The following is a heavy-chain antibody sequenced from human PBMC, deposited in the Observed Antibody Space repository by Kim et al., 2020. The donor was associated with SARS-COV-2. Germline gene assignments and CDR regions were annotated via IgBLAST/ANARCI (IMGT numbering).Heavy chain of an antibody. Sequence: SVNVSCKASGGTFRNHVINWVRQAPGQGLEWMGRIIPAFGTLHYAQKFQGRVTITADDFTTTVSMEVSSLTSEDTALYYCARDTGDLQLLFRWLFYGLD. D-gene: IGHD6-6*01. CDR1: GGTFRNHV. J-gene: IGHJ6*01. CDR3: ARDTGDLQLLFRWLFYGLD. CDR2: IIPAFGTL. V-gene: IGHV1-69*13.